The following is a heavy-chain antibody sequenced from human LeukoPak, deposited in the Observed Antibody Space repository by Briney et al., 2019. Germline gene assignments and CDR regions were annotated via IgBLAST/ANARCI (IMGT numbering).Heavy chain of an antibody. J-gene: IGHJ4*02. CDR1: GFTFDDYG. CDR3: ATRSRGYSYGGFDY. D-gene: IGHD5-18*01. V-gene: IGHV3-20*04. Sequence: GGSLRLSCAASGFTFDDYGMSWVRQAPGKGLEWVSGINWNGGATGYADSVKGRFTISRDNAKNSLFLQMNSLRAEDTALYYCATRSRGYSYGGFDYCGQGTLVTVSS. CDR2: INWNGGAT.